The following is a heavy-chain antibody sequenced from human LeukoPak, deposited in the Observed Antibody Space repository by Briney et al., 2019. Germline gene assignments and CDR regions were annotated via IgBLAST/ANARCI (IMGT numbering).Heavy chain of an antibody. J-gene: IGHJ4*02. V-gene: IGHV1-24*01. Sequence: ASLKVSCKVSGYIFTELSMHWVRQAPGKGLEWMGSFDPENGETLYAQEFQGRVTLTEDTSADTAYMELISLRSEDTAVYYCTRSAVVLPYYFDYWGQGTLVTVSS. CDR2: FDPENGET. D-gene: IGHD3-22*01. CDR1: GYIFTELS. CDR3: TRSAVVLPYYFDY.